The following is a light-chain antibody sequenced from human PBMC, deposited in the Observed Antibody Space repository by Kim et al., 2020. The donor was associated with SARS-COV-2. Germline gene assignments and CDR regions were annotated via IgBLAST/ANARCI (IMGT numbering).Light chain of an antibody. Sequence: EIVLTQSPGTLSLSPGERATLSCRASQSVSSYYLAWYQQKPGQAPRLLIYDVSNRATGIPDRFSGSGSGTDFTLTISRLEPEDFEVYYCQQYHTSPRTFGQGTKVDIK. V-gene: IGKV3-20*01. CDR3: QQYHTSPRT. CDR2: DVS. J-gene: IGKJ1*01. CDR1: QSVSSYY.